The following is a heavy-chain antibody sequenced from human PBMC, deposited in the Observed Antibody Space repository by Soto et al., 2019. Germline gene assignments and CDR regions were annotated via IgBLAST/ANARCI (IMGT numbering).Heavy chain of an antibody. CDR3: ARGLTGSYYTGGSDY. Sequence: ASVKVSCKASGYTFTVYYMHWVRQAPGQGLEWMGWINPNSGGTNYAQKFQGWVTMTRDTSISTAYMELSRLRSDDTAVYYCARGLTGSYYTGGSDYWGQGTLVTVSS. D-gene: IGHD3-10*01. CDR2: INPNSGGT. J-gene: IGHJ4*02. CDR1: GYTFTVYY. V-gene: IGHV1-2*04.